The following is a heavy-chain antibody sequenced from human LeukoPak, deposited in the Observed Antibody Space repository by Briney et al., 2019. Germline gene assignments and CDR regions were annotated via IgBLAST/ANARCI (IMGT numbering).Heavy chain of an antibody. CDR3: ARDLTMLGTPGDDFDY. CDR2: INENGRTT. Sequence: PGGSLRPSCAASGFTFSSYWMHWVRQAPGKGLVWVSRINENGRTTSYADSVKSRFTISRDNAKNTVYLQMTSLRAEDTAIYYCARDLTMLGTPGDDFDYWGQGSLVTVSS. CDR1: GFTFSSYW. D-gene: IGHD3-3*01. J-gene: IGHJ4*02. V-gene: IGHV3-74*01.